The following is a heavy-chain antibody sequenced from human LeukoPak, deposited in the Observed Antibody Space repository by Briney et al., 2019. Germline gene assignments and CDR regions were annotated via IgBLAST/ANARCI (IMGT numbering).Heavy chain of an antibody. CDR1: GYTFTSYY. J-gene: IGHJ6*03. Sequence: RASVKVSCKASGYTFTSYYMHWVRQAPGQGLEWMGIINPSGGSTSYAQKFQGRVTMTRDMSTSTVYMELSSLRSEDTAVYYCARPGLHRTTSYYYMDVWGKGTTVTVSS. D-gene: IGHD4-11*01. CDR3: ARPGLHRTTSYYYMDV. CDR2: INPSGGST. V-gene: IGHV1-46*01.